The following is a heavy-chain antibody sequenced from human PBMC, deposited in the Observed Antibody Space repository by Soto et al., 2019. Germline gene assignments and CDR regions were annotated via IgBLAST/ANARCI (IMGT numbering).Heavy chain of an antibody. CDR1: GGSISSGGYY. CDR2: ISYSGST. CDR3: ARSLRYFDWSDY. J-gene: IGHJ4*02. Sequence: SETLSLTCTVSGGSISSGGYYWSWVRQHPGRGLEWIGYISYSGSTYYNPSLKSRVIISVDTSKNQFSLNLSSVTAADTAVYYCARSLRYFDWSDYWGQGTLVTVSS. D-gene: IGHD3-9*01. V-gene: IGHV4-31*03.